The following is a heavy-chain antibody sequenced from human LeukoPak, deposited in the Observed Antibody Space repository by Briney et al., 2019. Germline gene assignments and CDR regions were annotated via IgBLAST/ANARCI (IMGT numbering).Heavy chain of an antibody. CDR2: IYSGGST. V-gene: IGHV3-53*01. Sequence: GGSLRLSCAASGFTVSSNYMSWVRQAPGKGLEWVSVIYSGGSTYYADSVKGRITISRDNSKNTLYLQMNSLRAGDTAVYYCTRGSYYYGSGWGQGTLVTVSS. CDR1: GFTVSSNY. D-gene: IGHD3-10*01. CDR3: TRGSYYYGSG. J-gene: IGHJ4*02.